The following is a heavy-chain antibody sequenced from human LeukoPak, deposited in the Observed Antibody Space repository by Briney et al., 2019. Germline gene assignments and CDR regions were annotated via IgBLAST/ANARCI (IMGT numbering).Heavy chain of an antibody. CDR2: INPNSGGT. D-gene: IGHD6-13*01. CDR3: ARLLAAAWDY. CDR1: AYTFTGYY. J-gene: IGHJ4*02. Sequence: GASVKVSCKASAYTFTGYYMHWVRQAPGQGLEWMGWINPNSGGTNYTQKFQGRVTMTRGTSISTAYMELSRLRSDDTAVYYCARLLAAAWDYWGQGTLVTVSS. V-gene: IGHV1-2*02.